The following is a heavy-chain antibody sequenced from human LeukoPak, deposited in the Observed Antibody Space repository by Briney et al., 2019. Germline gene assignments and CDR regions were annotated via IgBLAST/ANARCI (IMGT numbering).Heavy chain of an antibody. Sequence: GGSLRLSCAASGFTFSSSAMNWVRQAPGKGLEWVSGISWNSGSIAYADSVKGRFTISRDNAKNSLYLQMNSLRAEDTALYYCARSPRRGLYYFDYWGQGTLVTVSS. CDR1: GFTFSSSA. D-gene: IGHD3-10*01. CDR2: ISWNSGSI. J-gene: IGHJ4*02. CDR3: ARSPRRGLYYFDY. V-gene: IGHV3-9*01.